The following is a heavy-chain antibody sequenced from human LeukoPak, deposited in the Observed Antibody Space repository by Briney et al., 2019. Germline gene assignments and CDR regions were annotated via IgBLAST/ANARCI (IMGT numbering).Heavy chain of an antibody. Sequence: GGSLRLSCAASGFPFSSYSMNWVRQAPGKGLEWVSSISSSSSYIYYADSVKGRFTISRDNAKNSLYLQMNSLRAEDTAVYYCARASVATMTYWYFDLWGRGTLVTVSS. V-gene: IGHV3-21*01. J-gene: IGHJ2*01. CDR1: GFPFSSYS. CDR2: ISSSSSYI. CDR3: ARASVATMTYWYFDL. D-gene: IGHD5-12*01.